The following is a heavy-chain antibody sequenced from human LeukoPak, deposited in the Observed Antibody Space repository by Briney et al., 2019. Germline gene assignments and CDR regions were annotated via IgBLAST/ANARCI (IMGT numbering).Heavy chain of an antibody. D-gene: IGHD6-19*01. V-gene: IGHV4-38-2*02. Sequence: NPSETLSLTCTVSDYSISSSYYWGWIRQPPGKGLEWIGSIYYSGSTYYNPSLKSRVTISVDTSKNQFSLKLSSVTAADTAVYYCAREVGYSSGWYKYYYYYMDVWGKGTTVTVSS. CDR2: IYYSGST. CDR1: DYSISSSYY. CDR3: AREVGYSSGWYKYYYYYMDV. J-gene: IGHJ6*03.